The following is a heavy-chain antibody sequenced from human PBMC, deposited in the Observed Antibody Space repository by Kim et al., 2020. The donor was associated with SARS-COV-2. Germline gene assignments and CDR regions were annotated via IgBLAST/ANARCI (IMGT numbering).Heavy chain of an antibody. Sequence: HPGEGRFTISRDTSKNRLYLQMNRLRAEDTAVYYCAQVLGSIQLWPYFDYWGQGTRVTVSS. J-gene: IGHJ4*02. D-gene: IGHD5-18*01. CDR3: AQVLGSIQLWPYFDY. V-gene: IGHV3-23*01.